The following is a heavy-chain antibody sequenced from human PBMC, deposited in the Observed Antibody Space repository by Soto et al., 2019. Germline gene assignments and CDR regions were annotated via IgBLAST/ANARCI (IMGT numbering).Heavy chain of an antibody. D-gene: IGHD3-22*01. J-gene: IGHJ4*02. Sequence: PGGSLRLSCAASGFTFSSYGMHWVRQAPGKWLEWVAVISYDGSNKYYADSVKGRFTISRDNSKNTLYLQMNSLRAEDTAVYYCAKDPNSSGYYSHFEYWGQGXLVTVYS. CDR3: AKDPNSSGYYSHFEY. CDR2: ISYDGSNK. V-gene: IGHV3-30*18. CDR1: GFTFSSYG.